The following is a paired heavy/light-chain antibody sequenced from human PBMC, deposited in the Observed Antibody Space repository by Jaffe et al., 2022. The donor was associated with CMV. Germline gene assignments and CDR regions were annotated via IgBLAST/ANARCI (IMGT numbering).Heavy chain of an antibody. CDR3: ARDQQHLVLDH. D-gene: IGHD6-13*01. CDR1: GYKFTGFY. J-gene: IGHJ4*02. Sequence: QVQLVQSGAEVKKPGASVKVSCKASGYKFTGFYIHWVRLAPGQGLEWMGWINPNSGDTNYAQKFQGRVTMTRDTSISTVYMEVSSLRSDDTAVYSCARDQQHLVLDHWGQGTLITVSS. V-gene: IGHV1-2*02. CDR2: INPNSGDT.
Light chain of an antibody. CDR3: QHYGSSPALT. Sequence: EIVLTQSPGTLSLSPGERATLSCRASQSVSSSDLAWYQQKRGQAPRLLIYGASRRATGVPDRFSGSGSGTDFTLTISRLEPEDFAVFYCQHYGSSPALTFGGGTKVEMK. J-gene: IGKJ4*01. V-gene: IGKV3-20*01. CDR1: QSVSSSD. CDR2: GAS.